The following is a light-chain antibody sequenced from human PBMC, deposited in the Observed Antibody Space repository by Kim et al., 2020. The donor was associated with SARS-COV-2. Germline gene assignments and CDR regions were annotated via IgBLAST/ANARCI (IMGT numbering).Light chain of an antibody. CDR2: LNSDGSH. V-gene: IGLV4-69*01. J-gene: IGLJ2*01. CDR1: GGNSSYA. CDR3: QTWGTGIHGV. Sequence: VKLTCTLSGGNSSYAIAWHQQQPEKGPRYLMKLNSDGSHSKGDGIPDRFSGSSSGAERYLTISSLQSEDEADYYWQTWGTGIHGVFGGGTKLTVL.